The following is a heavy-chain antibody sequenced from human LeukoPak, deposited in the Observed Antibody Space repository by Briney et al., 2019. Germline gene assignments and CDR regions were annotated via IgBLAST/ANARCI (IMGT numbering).Heavy chain of an antibody. V-gene: IGHV1-2*02. CDR3: ARGNAASDMVFDY. D-gene: IGHD6-25*01. Sequence: ASVKVSCKASGYTFTGYYMHWVRQAPGQRLEWMGWINPNSGGTNYAQKFQGRVTMTRDTSISTAYMELSRLRSDDTAVYYCARGNAASDMVFDYWGQGTLVTVSS. CDR2: INPNSGGT. J-gene: IGHJ4*02. CDR1: GYTFTGYY.